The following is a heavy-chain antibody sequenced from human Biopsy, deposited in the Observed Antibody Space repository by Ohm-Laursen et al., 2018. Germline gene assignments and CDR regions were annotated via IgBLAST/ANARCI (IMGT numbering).Heavy chain of an antibody. CDR3: ARVKGEWPEYEFDK. D-gene: IGHD3-16*01. V-gene: IGHV4-4*07. J-gene: IGHJ4*02. CDR2: VDIRGHA. Sequence: GTLSLTCTVSGGSIDTQSWIRQPAGKGLEWIGRVDIRGHADYSSSLRSRVTMSADASKNQFSLKLTSVTAADTAVYFCARVKGEWPEYEFDKWGQGILVTVPS. CDR1: GGSIDTQS.